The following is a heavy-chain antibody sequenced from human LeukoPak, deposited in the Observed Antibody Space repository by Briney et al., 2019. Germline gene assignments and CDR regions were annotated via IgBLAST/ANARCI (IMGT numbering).Heavy chain of an antibody. CDR1: GFIFSNYG. J-gene: IGHJ4*02. D-gene: IGHD2-15*01. Sequence: PGGSLRLSCAASGFIFSNYGMNWVRQAPGKGLEWVAAISASGSATSYADSVRGRFTISRDNSKSTTYLQMNSLRAEDTAVFYCAKSSGGNYWGQGTLVTVSS. CDR3: AKSSGGNY. CDR2: ISASGSAT. V-gene: IGHV3-23*01.